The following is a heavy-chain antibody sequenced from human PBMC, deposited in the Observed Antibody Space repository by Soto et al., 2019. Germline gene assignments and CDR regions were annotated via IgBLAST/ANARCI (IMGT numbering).Heavy chain of an antibody. V-gene: IGHV3-23*01. J-gene: IGHJ4*02. CDR3: AKGTAVTTGDMAY. Sequence: EVQLLESGGGLVQPGGSLRLSCAASGFTFSGFAMTWVRQAPGKGLEWVSSLTGSGDSTYYADSVKGRFTISRDNSKNTLYLQMTSLRADDTALYYCAKGTAVTTGDMAYWGQGTLVTVSS. CDR2: LTGSGDST. D-gene: IGHD4-17*01. CDR1: GFTFSGFA.